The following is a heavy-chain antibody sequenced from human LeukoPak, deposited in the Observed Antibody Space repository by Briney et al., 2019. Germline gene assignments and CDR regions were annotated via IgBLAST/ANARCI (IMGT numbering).Heavy chain of an antibody. CDR2: IYYSGST. J-gene: IGHJ4*02. CDR1: GGSFSGYY. Sequence: SQTLSLTCAVYGGSFSGYYWSWIRQPPGKGLEWIGSIYYSGSTYYNPSLKSRVTISVDTSKNQFSLKLSSVTAADTAVYYCARVFDYWGQGTLVTVSS. V-gene: IGHV4-34*01. CDR3: ARVFDY.